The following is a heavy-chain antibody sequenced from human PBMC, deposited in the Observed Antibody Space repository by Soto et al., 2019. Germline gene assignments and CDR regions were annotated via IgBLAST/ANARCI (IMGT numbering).Heavy chain of an antibody. CDR3: TRSQLTSSCCAGS. J-gene: IGHJ5*02. Sequence: PSGTLSLTCAASGYTINSCYFCGWIRQPPGKGLEWTGSIYHSGTTYYNPSLKSRVTISMDKSRNQFSLKLTSLTAEDTAFYYLTRSQLTSSCCAGSWGQGTLVTVSS. CDR2: IYHSGTT. CDR1: GYTINSCYF. V-gene: IGHV4-38-2*01. D-gene: IGHD6-19*01.